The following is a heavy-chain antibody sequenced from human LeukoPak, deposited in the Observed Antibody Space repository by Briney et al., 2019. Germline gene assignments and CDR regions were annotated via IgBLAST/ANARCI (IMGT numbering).Heavy chain of an antibody. D-gene: IGHD5-24*01. CDR1: GYTFTDYY. Sequence: ASVKVSCKVSGYTFTDYYMHWVQQAPGKGLEWMGLVYPEDGETIYAEKFQGRVTITADTSTDTAYMELSSLRSEDTAVYYCATLGDGYNLFDYWGQGTLVTVSS. CDR2: VYPEDGET. J-gene: IGHJ4*02. V-gene: IGHV1-69-2*01. CDR3: ATLGDGYNLFDY.